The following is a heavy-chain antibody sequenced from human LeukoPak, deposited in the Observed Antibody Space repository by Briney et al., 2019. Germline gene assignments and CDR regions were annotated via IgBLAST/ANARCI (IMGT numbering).Heavy chain of an antibody. CDR3: ARDRADGGGYRRESDY. J-gene: IGHJ4*02. CDR1: GFTVSSNY. CDR2: IYSGGST. V-gene: IGHV3-53*01. Sequence: GGSLRLSSAASGFTVSSNYMRWVRPAPGKGLEWVSVIYSGGSTYYADSVKGRFTISRDNSKNTLYLQMNSLRDEDTAVYYCARDRADGGGYRRESDYWGQGTLVTVSS. D-gene: IGHD3-22*01.